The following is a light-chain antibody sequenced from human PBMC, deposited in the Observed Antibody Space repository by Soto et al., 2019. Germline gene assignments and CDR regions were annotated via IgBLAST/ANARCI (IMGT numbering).Light chain of an antibody. Sequence: EIVLTQSPGTLSLSPGERATLSCRASQSVSSSYLAWYQQKPGQAPRLLIYGASSRATGIPDRFSGSGSGTDFTLTISSLEPEDFTVYYCQHRDSWPLTFGGGTKVDIK. CDR1: QSVSSSY. V-gene: IGKV3-20*01. J-gene: IGKJ4*01. CDR3: QHRDSWPLT. CDR2: GAS.